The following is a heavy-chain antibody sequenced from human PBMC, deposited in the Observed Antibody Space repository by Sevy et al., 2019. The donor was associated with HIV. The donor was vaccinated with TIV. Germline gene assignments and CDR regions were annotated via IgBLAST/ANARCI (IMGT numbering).Heavy chain of an antibody. Sequence: GGSLRLSCAAAGFTISDYFMTWIRQAPGKGLEWVSYISSSGDTIYYADSVKGRFTNSRDNARNSLYLQMNCQRAEDTAVYYCARDHVKDGDLGDYYYSAMDVWGQGTTVTVSS. D-gene: IGHD4-17*01. CDR1: GFTISDYF. CDR2: ISSSGDTI. V-gene: IGHV3-11*01. CDR3: ARDHVKDGDLGDYYYSAMDV. J-gene: IGHJ6*02.